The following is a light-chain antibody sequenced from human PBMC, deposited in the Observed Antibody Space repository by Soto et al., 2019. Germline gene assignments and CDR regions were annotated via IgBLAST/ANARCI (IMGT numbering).Light chain of an antibody. CDR3: QQYNKWPLFT. J-gene: IGKJ3*01. CDR2: GAS. Sequence: EIVLTQSPGTLSLSPGERATLSCRASQSVSSSYLAWYQLRPGQAPRLLIYGASTRATGIPARFSGSGSGTEFTLTISSLQSEDFALYYCQQYNKWPLFTFGPGTRVDIK. V-gene: IGKV3-15*01. CDR1: QSVSSSY.